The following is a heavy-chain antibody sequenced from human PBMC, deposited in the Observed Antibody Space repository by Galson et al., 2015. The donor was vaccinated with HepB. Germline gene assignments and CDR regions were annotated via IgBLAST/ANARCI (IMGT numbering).Heavy chain of an antibody. V-gene: IGHV6-1*01. Sequence: CAISGDSVSRETTVWNWIRQSPSRGLEWLGRTYCRSTKWYNDYAVSVQSRITINPDTSRNQSSLQLDSVTPDDTAVYYCARGFSLAYWGQGTVVTVSS. CDR1: GDSVSRETTV. CDR3: ARGFSLAY. J-gene: IGHJ4*02. CDR2: TYCRSTKWYN.